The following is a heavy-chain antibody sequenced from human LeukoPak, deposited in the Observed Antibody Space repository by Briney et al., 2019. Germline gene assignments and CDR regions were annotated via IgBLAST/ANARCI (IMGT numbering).Heavy chain of an antibody. J-gene: IGHJ4*02. CDR1: GFTFSSYG. Sequence: QSGGSLRLSCAASGFTFSSYGVSWVRQAPGKGLEWVSGISGSGHRTYYADSVKGRFTISRDNSKSTLYLQMNSLRAEDTAVYYCAKDWGEYFAYVWGSFTSFDSWGQGTLVTVSS. CDR2: ISGSGHRT. V-gene: IGHV3-23*01. CDR3: AKDWGEYFAYVWGSFTSFDS. D-gene: IGHD3-16*01.